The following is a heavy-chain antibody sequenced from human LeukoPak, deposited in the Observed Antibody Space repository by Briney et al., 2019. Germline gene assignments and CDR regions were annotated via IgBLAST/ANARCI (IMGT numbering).Heavy chain of an antibody. Sequence: GGSLRLSCAASGFTFSSYEMNWVRQAPGKGLEWVSYISSSGSTIYCADSVKGRFTISRDNAKNSLYLQMNNLRAEDTAVYYCARDLGYCSSDVCYPAWFDPWGQGTLVTVSS. V-gene: IGHV3-48*03. CDR3: ARDLGYCSSDVCYPAWFDP. CDR2: ISSSGSTI. CDR1: GFTFSSYE. J-gene: IGHJ5*02. D-gene: IGHD2-15*01.